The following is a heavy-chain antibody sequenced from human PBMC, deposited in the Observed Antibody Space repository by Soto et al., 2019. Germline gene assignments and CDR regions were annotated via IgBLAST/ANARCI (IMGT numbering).Heavy chain of an antibody. CDR2: IDTSGHST. CDR3: AKDSWYFPL. CDR1: GFVFTNFW. J-gene: IGHJ4*02. D-gene: IGHD6-13*01. Sequence: GGSLRLSCEASGFVFTNFWMHWVRHVPGKGLVWVARIDTSGHSTNYAESVKGRFTISRDNAKNTVSLQMNSLRVEDTGVYYCAKDSWYFPLWSQGSKVTVST. V-gene: IGHV3-74*01.